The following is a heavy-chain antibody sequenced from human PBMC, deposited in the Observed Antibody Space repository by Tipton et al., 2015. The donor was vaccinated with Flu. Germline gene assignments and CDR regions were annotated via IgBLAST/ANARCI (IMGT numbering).Heavy chain of an antibody. V-gene: IGHV1-2*06. CDR3: ARDAGYGDYVGTFDY. Sequence: QLVQSGAEVKKPGASVKVSCKASGYTFAGYYMHWVRQAPGQGLEWMGRINPNSGGANYAQKFQGRVTMTRDTSINTAYMELSRLRSDDTALYYCARDAGYGDYVGTFDYWGQGTLVTVSS. CDR2: INPNSGGA. CDR1: GYTFAGYY. D-gene: IGHD4-17*01. J-gene: IGHJ4*02.